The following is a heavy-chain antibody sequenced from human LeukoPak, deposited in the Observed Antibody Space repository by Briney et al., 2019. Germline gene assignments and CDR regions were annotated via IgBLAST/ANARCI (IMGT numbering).Heavy chain of an antibody. J-gene: IGHJ5*02. V-gene: IGHV3-7*03. D-gene: IGHD3-9*01. Sequence: GGSLRLSCAVSGFTFSSYWVSWVRQAPGKGLEWVANIKQDGSEKYYADSVKGRFIISRDNAKNSLYLQMNSLRAEDTAVYYCARANYDILTGYYTKYNWFDPWGQGTLVTVSS. CDR3: ARANYDILTGYYTKYNWFDP. CDR2: IKQDGSEK. CDR1: GFTFSSYW.